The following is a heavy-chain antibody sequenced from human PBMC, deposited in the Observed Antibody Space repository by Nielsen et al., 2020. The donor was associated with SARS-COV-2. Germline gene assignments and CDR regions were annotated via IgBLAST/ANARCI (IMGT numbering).Heavy chain of an antibody. CDR3: AKKNARQWELLGDVFGY. D-gene: IGHD1-26*01. CDR1: GFTFSSYA. CDR2: ISYDGSNK. V-gene: IGHV3-30*18. Sequence: GGSLRLSCIASGFTFSSYAMSWVRQAPGKGLEWVAVISYDGSNKYYADSVKGRFTISRDNSKNTLYLQMNSLRAEDTAVYYCAKKNARQWELLGDVFGYWGQGTLVTVSS. J-gene: IGHJ4*02.